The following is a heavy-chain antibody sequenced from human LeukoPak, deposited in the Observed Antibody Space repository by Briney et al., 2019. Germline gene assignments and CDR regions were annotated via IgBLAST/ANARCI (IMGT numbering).Heavy chain of an antibody. CDR1: GFTFSSYG. CDR2: IWYDGSNE. J-gene: IGHJ6*03. V-gene: IGHV3-33*06. CDR3: AKISGPYYMDV. Sequence: PGGSLRLSCAASGFTFSSYGMHWVRQAPGKGLEWVAIIWYDGSNEYYADSVKGRFTISGDNSKNTLYLQMNSLRAEDTAVYYCAKISGPYYMDVWGKGTTVTVSS.